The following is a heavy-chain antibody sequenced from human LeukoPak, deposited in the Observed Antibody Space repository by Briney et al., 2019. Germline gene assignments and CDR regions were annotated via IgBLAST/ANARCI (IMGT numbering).Heavy chain of an antibody. CDR3: ARDPNWGSGY. CDR2: IGTSGGDI. J-gene: IGHJ4*02. Sequence: GGSLRLSCAASGFTFSNYVMIWVRQAPGRGLEWVSIIGTSGGDIHYADSVKGRFSISRDNSKNTLSLQMNSLRVDDTAVYYCARDPNWGSGYWGQGTLVTVSS. CDR1: GFTFSNYV. V-gene: IGHV3-23*01. D-gene: IGHD7-27*01.